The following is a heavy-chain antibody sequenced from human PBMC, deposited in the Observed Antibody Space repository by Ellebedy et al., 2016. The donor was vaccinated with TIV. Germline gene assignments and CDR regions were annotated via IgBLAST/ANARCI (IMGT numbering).Heavy chain of an antibody. V-gene: IGHV3-30-3*01. CDR3: ARDDPDYYGSGSYPGYYYYYGMDV. Sequence: GESLKISCAASGFTFSSYAMHWVRQAPGKGLEWVAVISYDGSNKYYADSVKGRFTISRDNSKNTLYLQMNSLRAEDTAVYYCARDDPDYYGSGSYPGYYYYYGMDVWGQGTTVTVSS. CDR1: GFTFSSYA. J-gene: IGHJ6*02. CDR2: ISYDGSNK. D-gene: IGHD3-10*01.